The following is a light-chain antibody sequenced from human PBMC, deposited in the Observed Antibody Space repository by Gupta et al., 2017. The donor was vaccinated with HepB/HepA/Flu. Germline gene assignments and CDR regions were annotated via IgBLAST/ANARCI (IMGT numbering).Light chain of an antibody. CDR3: GTWDSSLSAV. CDR2: ENN. CDR1: SSNIGNNY. J-gene: IGLJ3*02. Sequence: QSVLTQPPSVSAAPGQKVTISCSGSSSNIGNNYVSWYQQLPGTAPKLLIYENNKRPPGIPDRFSGSKSGTSATLGITGLQTGDEADYYCGTWDSSLSAVFGGGTRLTVI. V-gene: IGLV1-51*02.